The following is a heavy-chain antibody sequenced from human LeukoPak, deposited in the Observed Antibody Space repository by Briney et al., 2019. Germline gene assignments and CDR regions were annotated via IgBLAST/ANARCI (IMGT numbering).Heavy chain of an antibody. CDR3: ARRFRGTSFSYWFDP. D-gene: IGHD2-2*01. V-gene: IGHV1-2*02. CDR1: GYTFTGYY. CDR2: INPNSGGT. Sequence: ASVKVSCKASGYTFTGYYMHWVRQAPGQGLEWMGWINPNSGGTNYAQKFQGRVTMTRDTSISTAYMELSRLRSDDTAVYYCARRFRGTSFSYWFDPWGQGTLVTVSS. J-gene: IGHJ5*02.